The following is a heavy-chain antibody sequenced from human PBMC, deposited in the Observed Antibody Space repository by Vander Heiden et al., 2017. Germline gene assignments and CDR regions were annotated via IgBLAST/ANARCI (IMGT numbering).Heavy chain of an antibody. D-gene: IGHD6-19*01. CDR3: ARSNSYRGAVAGTVWFDP. Sequence: QVQLVQSGAEVKKPGASVKVSCKASGYTFTSYAMHWVRQAPGQRLEWMGWINAGNGNTKYSQKFQGRVTITRDTSASTAYMELSSLRSEDTAVYYCARSNSYRGAVAGTVWFDPWGQGTLVTVSS. CDR2: INAGNGNT. CDR1: GYTFTSYA. J-gene: IGHJ5*02. V-gene: IGHV1-3*01.